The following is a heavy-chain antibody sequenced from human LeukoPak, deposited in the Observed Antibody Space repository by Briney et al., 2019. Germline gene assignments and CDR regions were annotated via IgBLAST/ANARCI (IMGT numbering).Heavy chain of an antibody. V-gene: IGHV3-30-3*01. D-gene: IGHD6-6*01. J-gene: IGHJ5*02. CDR2: ISYDGSNK. CDR1: GFTFSTSA. Sequence: GGSLRLSCAASGFTFSTSAMHWVRQAPGKGLEWVAVISYDGSNKYYAVSVKGRFTISRDNSKNTLYVQMNSLRAEDTAVYYCASNPRRAYWFDPWGQGTLVTVSS. CDR3: ASNPRRAYWFDP.